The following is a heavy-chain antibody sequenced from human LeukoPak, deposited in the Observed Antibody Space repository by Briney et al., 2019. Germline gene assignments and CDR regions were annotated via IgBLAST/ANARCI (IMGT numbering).Heavy chain of an antibody. D-gene: IGHD3-10*01. CDR3: ARLPNYYGSGSYYPFDY. Sequence: GGSLRLSCAASGFTFSTYSMNWVRQAPGKGLEWVSYISSSSSPIYYADSVKGRFTISRDNAKNSLYLQMNSLRAEDTAVYYCARLPNYYGSGSYYPFDYWGQGTLVTVSS. V-gene: IGHV3-48*04. CDR1: GFTFSTYS. J-gene: IGHJ4*02. CDR2: ISSSSSPI.